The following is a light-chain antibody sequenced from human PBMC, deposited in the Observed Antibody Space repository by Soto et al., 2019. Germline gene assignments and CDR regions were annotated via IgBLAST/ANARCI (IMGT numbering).Light chain of an antibody. J-gene: IGKJ4*01. V-gene: IGKV3-15*01. CDR2: GAS. CDR1: QSVSSN. CDR3: QQYNNWPPA. Sequence: EIVMTQSPATLSVSPGERATLSCRASQSVSSNLAGYQQKPGQAPRLLIYGASTRATGIPARFNGSGSGTEFTLTISSLQSEDFAVYYCQQYNNWPPAFGGGTKEEIK.